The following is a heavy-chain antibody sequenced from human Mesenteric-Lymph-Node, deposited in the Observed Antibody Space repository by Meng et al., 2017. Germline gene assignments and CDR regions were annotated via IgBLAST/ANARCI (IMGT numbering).Heavy chain of an antibody. CDR2: IYYSGST. D-gene: IGHD6-13*01. V-gene: IGHV4-31*03. CDR1: GGSISSGGYY. Sequence: LRLSCTVSGGSISSGGYYWSWIRQHPGKGLEWIGYIYYSGSTYYNPSLKSRVTISVDTSKNQFSLKLSSVTAADTAVYYCARSGIAAAGTCFDYWGQGTLVTVSS. CDR3: ARSGIAAAGTCFDY. J-gene: IGHJ4*02.